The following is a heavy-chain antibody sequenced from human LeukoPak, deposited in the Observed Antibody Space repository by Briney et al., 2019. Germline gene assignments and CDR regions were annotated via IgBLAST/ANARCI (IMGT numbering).Heavy chain of an antibody. CDR1: GYTFTSYG. CDR2: ISAYNGNT. J-gene: IGHJ3*02. V-gene: IGHV1-18*01. D-gene: IGHD6-19*01. CDR3: AREQMLIQFQKIAVAFNRNAFDI. Sequence: ASVKVSCKASGYTFTSYGISWVRQAPGQGLEWMGWISAYNGNTNYAQKLQGRVTMTTDTSTSAAYMELRSLRSDDTAVYYCAREQMLIQFQKIAVAFNRNAFDIWGQGTMVTVSS.